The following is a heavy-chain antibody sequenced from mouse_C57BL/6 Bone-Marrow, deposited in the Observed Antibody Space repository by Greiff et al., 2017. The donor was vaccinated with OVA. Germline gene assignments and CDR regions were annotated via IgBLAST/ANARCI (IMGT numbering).Heavy chain of an antibody. CDR1: GFTFSDYY. D-gene: IGHD1-1*01. Sequence: EVMLVESGGGLVQPGGSLKLSCAASGFTFSDYYMYWVRQTPEKRLEWVAYISNGGGSTYYPDTVKGRFTISRDNAKNTLYLQMSRLKSEDTAMYYCARHKADYYGSSAWFAYWGQGTLVTVSA. J-gene: IGHJ3*01. CDR3: ARHKADYYGSSAWFAY. CDR2: ISNGGGST. V-gene: IGHV5-12*01.